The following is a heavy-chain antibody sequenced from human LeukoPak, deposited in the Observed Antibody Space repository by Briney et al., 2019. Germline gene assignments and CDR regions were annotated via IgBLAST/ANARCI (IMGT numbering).Heavy chain of an antibody. CDR3: ARYWELPDAFDI. CDR1: GGSISSYY. CDR2: IYYSGST. D-gene: IGHD1-26*01. J-gene: IGHJ3*02. V-gene: IGHV4-59*01. Sequence: SETLSLTCTVSGGSISSYYWSWTRQPPGKGLEWIGYIYYSGSTNYNPSLKSRVTISVDTSKNQFSLKLSSVTAADTAVHYCARYWELPDAFDIWGQGTMVTVSS.